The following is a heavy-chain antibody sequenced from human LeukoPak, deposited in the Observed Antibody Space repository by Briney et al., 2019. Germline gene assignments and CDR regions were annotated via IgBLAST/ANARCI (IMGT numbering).Heavy chain of an antibody. Sequence: GGSLRLSCAASGFTFSSYSMNWVRQAQGKGLEWVSSISSSSSYIYYADSVKGRFTISRDNAKNSLFLQMNSLRAEDTAVYYCARSGVVVAALERGVANWFDPWGQGTLVTVSS. J-gene: IGHJ5*02. V-gene: IGHV3-21*01. CDR2: ISSSSSYI. D-gene: IGHD2-15*01. CDR1: GFTFSSYS. CDR3: ARSGVVVAALERGVANWFDP.